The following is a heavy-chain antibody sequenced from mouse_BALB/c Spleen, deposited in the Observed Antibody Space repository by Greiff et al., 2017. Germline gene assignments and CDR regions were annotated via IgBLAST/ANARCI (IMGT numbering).Heavy chain of an antibody. J-gene: IGHJ4*01. CDR3: ARRRGGNYVDAMDY. D-gene: IGHD2-1*01. Sequence: EVHLVESGGGLVKLGGSLKLSCAASGFTFSSYYMSWVRQTPEKRLELVAAINSNGGSTYYPDTVKGRFTISRDNAKNTLYLQMSSLKSEDTALYYGARRRGGNYVDAMDYWGQGTSVTVSS. V-gene: IGHV5-6-2*01. CDR2: INSNGGST. CDR1: GFTFSSYY.